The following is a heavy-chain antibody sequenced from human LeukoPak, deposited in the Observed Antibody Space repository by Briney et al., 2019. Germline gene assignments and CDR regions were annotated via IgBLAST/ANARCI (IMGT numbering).Heavy chain of an antibody. CDR2: IYHSGST. Sequence: PSETLSLTCTVSGGSISSSSYYWGWIRQPPGKGLEWIGSIYHSGSTYYNPSLNSRVTISVDTSKNQFSLKLRSVTAADTAVYYCARRAMITFGGVIVSFRDYWGQGTLVTVSS. J-gene: IGHJ4*02. D-gene: IGHD3-16*02. V-gene: IGHV4-39*01. CDR3: ARRAMITFGGVIVSFRDY. CDR1: GGSISSSSYY.